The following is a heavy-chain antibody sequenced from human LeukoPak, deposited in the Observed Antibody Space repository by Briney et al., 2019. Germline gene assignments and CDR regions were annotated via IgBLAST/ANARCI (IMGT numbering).Heavy chain of an antibody. Sequence: GGSLRLCCAASGFTFRSYAMTWVRQAPGKGLEWVSFISGSGGSTYYADSVKGRFTISKDKSRNTLFLQMNSLRAEDTAVYYCATVPRSGYYYFDYWGQGTLVTVSS. CDR3: ATVPRSGYYYFDY. J-gene: IGHJ4*02. V-gene: IGHV3-23*01. CDR1: GFTFRSYA. D-gene: IGHD5-12*01. CDR2: ISGSGGST.